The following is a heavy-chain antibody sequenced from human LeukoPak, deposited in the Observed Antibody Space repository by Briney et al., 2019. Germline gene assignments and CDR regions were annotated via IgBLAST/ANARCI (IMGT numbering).Heavy chain of an antibody. Sequence: PSETLSLTCTVSGGSISNYYWNWIRQPPGKGLEWIGYIYYSGTTNYNPSLKSRVSMSVDTSKNQFSLKLSSVTAADTAVYYCARGIKKGELLIDYWGQGTLVTVSS. V-gene: IGHV4-59*12. D-gene: IGHD1-26*01. J-gene: IGHJ4*02. CDR1: GGSISNYY. CDR3: ARGIKKGELLIDY. CDR2: IYYSGTT.